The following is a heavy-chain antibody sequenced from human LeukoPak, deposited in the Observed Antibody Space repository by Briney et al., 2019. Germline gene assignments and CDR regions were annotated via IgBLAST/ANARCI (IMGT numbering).Heavy chain of an antibody. CDR3: ARLPGYRRGYSYGTDY. Sequence: SQTLSLTCTVSGGSISSSSYYWGWIRQPPGKGLEWIGSIYYSGSTYYNPSLKSRVTISVDTSKNQFSLKLSSVTAADTAVYYCARLPGYRRGYSYGTDYWGQGTLVTVSS. CDR2: IYYSGST. D-gene: IGHD5-18*01. V-gene: IGHV4-39*01. CDR1: GGSISSSSYY. J-gene: IGHJ4*02.